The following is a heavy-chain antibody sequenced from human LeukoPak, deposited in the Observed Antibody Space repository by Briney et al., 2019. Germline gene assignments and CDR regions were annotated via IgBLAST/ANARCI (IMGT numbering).Heavy chain of an antibody. Sequence: ASVKVSCKASGGTFSSYAISWVRQAPGQGLEWMGIINPSGGSTSYAQKFQGRVTMTRDTSTSTVYMELSSLRSEDTAVYYCARAITMVRGVIIWGYYFDYWGQGTLVTVSS. D-gene: IGHD3-10*01. J-gene: IGHJ4*02. CDR3: ARAITMVRGVIIWGYYFDY. V-gene: IGHV1-46*01. CDR1: GGTFSSYA. CDR2: INPSGGST.